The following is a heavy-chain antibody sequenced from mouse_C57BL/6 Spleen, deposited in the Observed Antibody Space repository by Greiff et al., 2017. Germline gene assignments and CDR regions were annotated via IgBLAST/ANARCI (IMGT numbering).Heavy chain of an antibody. Sequence: EVQVVESGGGLVKPGGSLKLSCAASGFTFSSYTMSWVRQTPEKRLEWVATISGGGGNTYYPDSVKGRFTISRDNAKNTLYLQMSSLRSEDTALYYCARHDLVPGDYWGQGTTLTVSS. D-gene: IGHD4-1*01. J-gene: IGHJ2*01. CDR1: GFTFSSYT. CDR2: ISGGGGNT. V-gene: IGHV5-9*01. CDR3: ARHDLVPGDY.